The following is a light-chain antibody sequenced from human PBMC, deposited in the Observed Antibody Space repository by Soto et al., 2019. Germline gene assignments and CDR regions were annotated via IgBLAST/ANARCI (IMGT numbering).Light chain of an antibody. CDR3: QQYDSYPLT. CDR1: QSISSW. J-gene: IGKJ4*01. CDR2: KAS. V-gene: IGKV1-5*03. Sequence: DIQMTQSPSTLSASVGDRVTITCRASQSISSWLAWYQQKPGKAPNLLIYKASTLESGVQSRFSGSGSGTEFTLTVSSLQPDDFATYYCQQYDSYPLTCGGGTKVEIK.